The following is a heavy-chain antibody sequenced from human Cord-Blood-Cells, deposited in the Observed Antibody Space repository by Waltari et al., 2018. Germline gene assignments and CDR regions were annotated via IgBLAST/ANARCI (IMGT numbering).Heavy chain of an antibody. CDR2: INPNIGGT. CDR3: ARDGCSSTSCYWFDP. D-gene: IGHD2-2*01. Sequence: QVQLVQSGAEVKKPGASVKVSSKASGYTFTGYYMHWVRQAPGQGLEWMGWINPNIGGTNYAQKFQGWVTMTRDTSISTAYMELSRLRSDDTAVYYCARDGCSSTSCYWFDPWGQGTLVTVSS. CDR1: GYTFTGYY. V-gene: IGHV1-2*04. J-gene: IGHJ5*02.